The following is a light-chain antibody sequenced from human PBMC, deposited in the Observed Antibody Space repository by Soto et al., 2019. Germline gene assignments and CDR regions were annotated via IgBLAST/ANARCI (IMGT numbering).Light chain of an antibody. CDR3: AAWDVSLNGRV. Sequence: QSVLTQPPSASGTPGQRVTISCSGSSSNIESNTVNWYQQLPETAPKLLIYSNNERPSGVPDRFSGSKSGTSASLAISGLQSEDEADYYCAAWDVSLNGRVFGGGTKLTVL. CDR1: SSNIESNT. J-gene: IGLJ3*02. V-gene: IGLV1-44*01. CDR2: SNN.